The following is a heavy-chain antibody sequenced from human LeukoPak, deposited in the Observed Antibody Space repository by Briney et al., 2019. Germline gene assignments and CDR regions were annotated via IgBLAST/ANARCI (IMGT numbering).Heavy chain of an antibody. CDR3: AKGYCSSTSCFLDY. J-gene: IGHJ4*02. Sequence: GRSLRLSYAASGFTFDDYAMHWVRQAPGKGLEWVSGISWNSGSIGYADSVKGRFTISRDNAKNSLYLQMNSLRAEDTALYYCAKGYCSSTSCFLDYWGQGTLVTVSS. CDR2: ISWNSGSI. CDR1: GFTFDDYA. V-gene: IGHV3-9*01. D-gene: IGHD2-2*01.